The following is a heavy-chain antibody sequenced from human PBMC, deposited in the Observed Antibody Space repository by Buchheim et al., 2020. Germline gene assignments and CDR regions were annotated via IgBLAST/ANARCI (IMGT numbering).Heavy chain of an antibody. CDR1: GFTFSSYG. J-gene: IGHJ6*02. V-gene: IGHV3-30*18. CDR3: AKVVALQYYYGMDV. Sequence: VQLVESGGGLVQSGGSLRLSCAASGFTFSSYGMHWVRQAPGKGLEWVAVISYDGSNKYYADSVKGRFTISRDNSKNTLYLQMNSLRAEDTAVYYCAKVVALQYYYGMDVWGQGTT. D-gene: IGHD2-2*01. CDR2: ISYDGSNK.